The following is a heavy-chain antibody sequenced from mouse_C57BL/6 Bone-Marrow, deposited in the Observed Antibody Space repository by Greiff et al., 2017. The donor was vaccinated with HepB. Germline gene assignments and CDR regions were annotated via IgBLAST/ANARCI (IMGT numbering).Heavy chain of an antibody. CDR2: IHPSDSDT. J-gene: IGHJ2*01. V-gene: IGHV1-74*01. D-gene: IGHD1-1*01. Sequence: VQLQQPGAELVKPGASVKVSCKASGYTFTSYWMHWVKQRPGQGLEWIGRIHPSDSDTNYNQKFKGKATLTVDKSSSTAYMQLSSLTSEDSAVYYCATNPPIYYYGSSLYYFDYWGQGTTLTVSS. CDR3: ATNPPIYYYGSSLYYFDY. CDR1: GYTFTSYW.